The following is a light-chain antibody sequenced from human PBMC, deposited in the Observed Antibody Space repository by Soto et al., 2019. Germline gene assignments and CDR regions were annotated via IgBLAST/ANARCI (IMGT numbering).Light chain of an antibody. J-gene: IGLJ3*02. CDR2: EGN. V-gene: IGLV2-23*01. Sequence: QSALTQPASVSESPGQSISISCGGGRNDIGTYNLVSWYQQHPGKAPKLIIYEGNKRPSGVSNRFSGSRSGNTASLTISGLQAEDEADYYCCSYTDGSSLLFGGGTKPPS. CDR1: RNDIGTYNL. CDR3: CSYTDGSSLL.